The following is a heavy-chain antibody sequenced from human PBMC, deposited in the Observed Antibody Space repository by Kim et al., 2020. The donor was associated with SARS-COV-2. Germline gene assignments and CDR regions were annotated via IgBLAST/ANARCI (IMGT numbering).Heavy chain of an antibody. J-gene: IGHJ4*02. CDR2: ISDRGTYT. Sequence: GSLRLSCVASGFRFSDYAMTWVRQAPGKGLEWLSAISDRGTYTNYADSVKGRFIISRDNSQNTLFLQMNSLKVGDTALYYCAKRSSDRSGFFDYWGQGIQVSVSS. CDR3: AKRSSDRSGFFDY. CDR1: GFRFSDYA. D-gene: IGHD3-3*01. V-gene: IGHV3-23*05.